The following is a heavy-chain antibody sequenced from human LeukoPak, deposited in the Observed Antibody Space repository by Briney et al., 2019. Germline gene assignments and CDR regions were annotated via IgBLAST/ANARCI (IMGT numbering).Heavy chain of an antibody. J-gene: IGHJ4*02. V-gene: IGHV4-59*01. D-gene: IGHD3-10*01. CDR3: ARQTYYASGTYYFLEF. CDR2: IYYGGST. Sequence: GSLRLSCAASGFTFSDYSMTWIRQPPVKGLEWIGYIYYGGSTNYNPSLKSRVTMSVDTSKNQFSLKLSSVTAADTAVYYCARQTYYASGTYYFLEFWGQGTLVTVSS. CDR1: GFTFSDYS.